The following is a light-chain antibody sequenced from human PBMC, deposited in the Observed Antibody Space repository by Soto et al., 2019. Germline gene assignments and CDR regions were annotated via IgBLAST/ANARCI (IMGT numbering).Light chain of an antibody. Sequence: QSVLTQPPSVSAAPGQKVTISCSGSSSNIGNNYVSWYQQLPGTAPKLLICENNKRPSGIPDRFSGSKSGTSATLGITGLQTGDEADYYCATWDSSLSAYVLGTG. CDR2: ENN. V-gene: IGLV1-51*02. CDR1: SSNIGNNY. J-gene: IGLJ1*01. CDR3: ATWDSSLSAYV.